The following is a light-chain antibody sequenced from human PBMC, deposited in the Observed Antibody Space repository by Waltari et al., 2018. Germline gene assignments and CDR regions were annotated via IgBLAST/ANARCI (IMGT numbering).Light chain of an antibody. J-gene: IGLJ2*01. V-gene: IGLV2-14*01. CDR1: SSAVGGYNY. Sequence: QSALTQPASVSGSPGQSITISCPGTSSAVGGYNYVFWYQQPPGKAPKLMIYEVSNRPSGVSNRFSGSKSGNTASLTISGLQAEDEADYYCSSYTSSSTVVFGGGTKLTVL. CDR2: EVS. CDR3: SSYTSSSTVV.